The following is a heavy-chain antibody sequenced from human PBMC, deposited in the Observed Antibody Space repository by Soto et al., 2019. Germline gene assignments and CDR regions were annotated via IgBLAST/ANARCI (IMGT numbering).Heavy chain of an antibody. J-gene: IGHJ6*02. CDR1: GGSISSGDYY. D-gene: IGHD6-19*01. CDR3: ARAAGATETETHSYYYGMDV. V-gene: IGHV4-30-4*01. CDR2: ISYSGST. Sequence: QVQLQESGPGLVKPSQTLSLTCTVSGGSISSGDYYWSWIRQPPGKGLEWIGYISYSGSTYDNPALKSRVTISVGTSKNQFSMELSSVTAADTGVYYGARAAGATETETHSYYYGMDVWGQGTTVTVSS.